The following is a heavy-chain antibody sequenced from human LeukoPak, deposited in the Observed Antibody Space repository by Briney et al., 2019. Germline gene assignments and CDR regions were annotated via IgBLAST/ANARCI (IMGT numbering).Heavy chain of an antibody. V-gene: IGHV4-59*08. CDR3: ARQYSDILTGYHRGELYWYFDL. D-gene: IGHD3-9*01. J-gene: IGHJ2*01. Sequence: SETLSLTCTVSGGSISSYYWSWIRQPPGKGLEWIGYIYYSGSTNYNPSLKSRVTISVDTSKNQFSLKLSSVTAADTAAYYCARQYSDILTGYHRGELYWYFDLWGRGTLVTVSS. CDR2: IYYSGST. CDR1: GGSISSYY.